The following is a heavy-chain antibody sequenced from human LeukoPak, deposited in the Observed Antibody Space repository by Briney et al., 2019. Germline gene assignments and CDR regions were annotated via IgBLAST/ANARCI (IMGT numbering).Heavy chain of an antibody. CDR3: AKALTSGWYLDAFNI. CDR2: ISYDGSNK. V-gene: IGHV3-30*18. J-gene: IGHJ3*02. Sequence: GGSLRLSCAASGFTFSSCGMHWVRQAPGKGLEWVAVISYDGSNKYYADSVKGRFTISRDNSKNTLFLEMNSLRAEDTAVYYCAKALTSGWYLDAFNIWGEGTMVTVSS. CDR1: GFTFSSCG. D-gene: IGHD6-19*01.